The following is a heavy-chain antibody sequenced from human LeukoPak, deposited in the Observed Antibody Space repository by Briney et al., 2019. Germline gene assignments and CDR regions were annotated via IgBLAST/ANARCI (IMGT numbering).Heavy chain of an antibody. V-gene: IGHV4-39*07. J-gene: IGHJ4*02. CDR3: ARGNWTQDY. CDR2: IYYSGST. D-gene: IGHD1-1*01. Sequence: SETLSLTCTVSGGSISSSSYYWGWIRQPPGKGLEWIGSIYYSGSTYYNPSLKSRVTISVDTSKNQFSLKLSSVTAADTAVYYCARGNWTQDYWGQGTLVTVSS. CDR1: GGSISSSSYY.